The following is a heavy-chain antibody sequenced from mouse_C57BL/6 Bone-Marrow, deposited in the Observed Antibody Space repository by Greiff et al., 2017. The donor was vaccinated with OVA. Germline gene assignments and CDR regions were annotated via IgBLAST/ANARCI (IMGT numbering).Heavy chain of an antibody. J-gene: IGHJ3*01. Sequence: VQRVESGAELARPGASVKLSCKASGYTFTSYGISWVKQRTGQGLEWIGEIYPRSGNTYYNEKFKGKVTLTADKSSSTAYMELRSLTSEDSAVYFCASGTAWFAYWGQGTLVTVSA. CDR1: GYTFTSYG. V-gene: IGHV1-81*01. CDR3: ASGTAWFAY. CDR2: IYPRSGNT. D-gene: IGHD3-3*01.